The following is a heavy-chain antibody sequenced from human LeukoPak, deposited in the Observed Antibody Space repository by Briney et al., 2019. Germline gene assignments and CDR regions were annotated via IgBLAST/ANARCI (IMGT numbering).Heavy chain of an antibody. D-gene: IGHD5-24*01. CDR3: ARLGRAYNWFFSDF. CDR2: TDT. V-gene: IGHV3-23*05. CDR1: GFNFSSSG. Sequence: QPGGSLRLSCVASGFNFSSSGMSWVRQPPGKGLEWVSTTDTHYAESVKGRFTISRDNSKNTLYLQLSNLRVDDTALYYCARLGRAYNWFFSDFWGQGTRVTVSS. J-gene: IGHJ4*02.